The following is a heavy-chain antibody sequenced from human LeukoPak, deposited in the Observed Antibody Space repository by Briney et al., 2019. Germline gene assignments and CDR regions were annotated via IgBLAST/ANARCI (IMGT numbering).Heavy chain of an antibody. CDR3: VRRNSYGSGNHYSHFDY. Sequence: GKSLKISCQGFGYSFNTYWIGWVRQVPGKGLEWMGNIYPRDSDTRYSPAFQGHVTISVDKSISTASLQWSSLKASDSATYYCVRRNSYGSGNHYSHFDYWGQGTQVTVSS. CDR1: GYSFNTYW. V-gene: IGHV5-51*01. D-gene: IGHD3-10*01. J-gene: IGHJ4*02. CDR2: IYPRDSDT.